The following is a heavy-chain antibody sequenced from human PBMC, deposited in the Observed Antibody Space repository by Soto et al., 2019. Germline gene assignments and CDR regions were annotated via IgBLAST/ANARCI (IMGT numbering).Heavy chain of an antibody. CDR1: GFTFSSDG. J-gene: IGHJ4*02. D-gene: IGHD6-13*01. CDR2: ISYDGSNK. Sequence: GGSLRLSCAASGFTFSSDGMHWVRQAPGKGLEWVAVISYDGSNKYYADSVKGRFTISRDNSKNTLYLQMNSLRAEDTAVYYCAKDASSRYSSLAGLTDYWGQGTLVTVSS. V-gene: IGHV3-30*18. CDR3: AKDASSRYSSLAGLTDY.